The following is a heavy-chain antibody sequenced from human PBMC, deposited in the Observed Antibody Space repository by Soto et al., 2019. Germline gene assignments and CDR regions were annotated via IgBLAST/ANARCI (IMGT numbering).Heavy chain of an antibody. D-gene: IGHD3-3*01. J-gene: IGHJ4*02. Sequence: GGSLRLSCAASGFTFSSYAMSWVRQAPGKGLEWVSAISGSGGRTYYADSVKGRFTISRDNSKNTLYLQMNSLRAEDTAVYYCAKPHYDFWSGPFDYWGQGTLVTVSS. CDR3: AKPHYDFWSGPFDY. V-gene: IGHV3-23*01. CDR1: GFTFSSYA. CDR2: ISGSGGRT.